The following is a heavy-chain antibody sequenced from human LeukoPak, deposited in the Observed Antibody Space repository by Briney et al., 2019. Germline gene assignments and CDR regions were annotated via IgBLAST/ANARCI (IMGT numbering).Heavy chain of an antibody. CDR3: AKDLSSGYPYYFDY. D-gene: IGHD3-22*01. V-gene: IGHV3-23*01. CDR2: ISASGGTT. CDR1: GFTFSSYA. Sequence: PGGSLRLSCAASGFTFSSYAMSWVRQAPGKGLEWVSAISASGGTTYYADSVKGRFTISRDNSKNTLYLQMNSLRAEDTAVYYCAKDLSSGYPYYFDYWGQGTLVTVFS. J-gene: IGHJ4*02.